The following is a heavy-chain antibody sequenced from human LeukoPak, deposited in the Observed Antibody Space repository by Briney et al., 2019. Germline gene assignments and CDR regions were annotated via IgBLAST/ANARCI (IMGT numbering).Heavy chain of an antibody. V-gene: IGHV3-53*01. Sequence: PGGYLRLSCAASGFTVSSNYMSWVRQAPGKGLEWVSVIYSGGSTYYADSVKGRFTISRDNSKNTLYLQMNSLRAEDTAVYYCARMAGRYDILTGYWYYFDYWGQGTLVTVSS. CDR2: IYSGGST. J-gene: IGHJ4*02. CDR3: ARMAGRYDILTGYWYYFDY. D-gene: IGHD3-9*01. CDR1: GFTVSSNY.